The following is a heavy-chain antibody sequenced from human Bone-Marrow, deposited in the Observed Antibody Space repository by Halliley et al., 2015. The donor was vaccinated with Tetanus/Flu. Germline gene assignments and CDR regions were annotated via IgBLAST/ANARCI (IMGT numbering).Heavy chain of an antibody. CDR2: LNPSGKT. CDR1: NFSINSGHY. V-gene: IGHV4-38-2*02. Sequence: TLSLTCSVSNFSINSGHYWGWIRQAPGKGLEWIGTLNPSGKTHYNPSLKTRVTTSVDTSKNQFSLRLTSVTAADTAVYYCARDPQQGWFDPWGQGILVIVS. CDR3: ARDPQQGWFDP. J-gene: IGHJ5*02.